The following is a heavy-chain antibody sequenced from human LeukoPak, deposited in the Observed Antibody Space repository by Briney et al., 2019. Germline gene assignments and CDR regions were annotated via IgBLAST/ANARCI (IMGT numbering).Heavy chain of an antibody. J-gene: IGHJ4*02. V-gene: IGHV4-59*01. D-gene: IGHD6-19*01. Sequence: SETLSLTCTVSGGPISSYYWSWIRQPPGKGLEWIGYIYYSGSTNYNPSLKSRVTISVDTSKNQFSLKLSSVTAADTAVYYCARVDVVAGTTFDYWGQGTLVTVSS. CDR3: ARVDVVAGTTFDY. CDR2: IYYSGST. CDR1: GGPISSYY.